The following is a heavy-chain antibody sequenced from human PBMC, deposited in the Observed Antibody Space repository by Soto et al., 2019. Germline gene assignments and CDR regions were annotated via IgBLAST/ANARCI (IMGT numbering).Heavy chain of an antibody. CDR3: AKSSRGSSRTPIDY. J-gene: IGHJ4*02. D-gene: IGHD6-13*01. CDR2: ISWNSGSI. Sequence: EVQLVESGGGLVQPGRSLRLSCAASGFTFDDYAMHWVRQAPGKGLEWVSGISWNSGSIGYADSVNGRFTISRDNAKNSLYLQMNSLRAEDTALYYCAKSSRGSSRTPIDYWGQGTLVTVSS. V-gene: IGHV3-9*01. CDR1: GFTFDDYA.